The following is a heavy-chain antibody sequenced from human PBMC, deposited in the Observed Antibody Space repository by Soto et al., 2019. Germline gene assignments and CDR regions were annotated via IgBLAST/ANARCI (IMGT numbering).Heavy chain of an antibody. D-gene: IGHD3-22*01. CDR1: GGSISSSNW. J-gene: IGHJ4*02. V-gene: IGHV4-4*02. CDR2: IYHSGST. Sequence: SETLSLTCAVSGGSISSSNWWSWVRQPPGKGLEWIGEIYHSGSTNYNPSLKSRVTISVDKSKNQFSPKLSSVTAADTAVYYCARDKTYYYDSSGYYLDYWGQGTLVTVSS. CDR3: ARDKTYYYDSSGYYLDY.